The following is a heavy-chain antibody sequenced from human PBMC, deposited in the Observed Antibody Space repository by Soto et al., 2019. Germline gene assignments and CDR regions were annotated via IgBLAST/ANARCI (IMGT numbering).Heavy chain of an antibody. CDR2: IYYSGST. J-gene: IGHJ4*02. Sequence: SETLYLTCTVSGGSISRSGYYWGWIRQPPGKGLEWLGSIYYSGSTYYNPSLKSRVTISVDTSKNQFSLKLSSVTAADTAVYSCARHGGPGGAPYYFDYWGQGTLVTVSS. D-gene: IGHD3-16*01. CDR1: GGSISRSGYY. CDR3: ARHGGPGGAPYYFDY. V-gene: IGHV4-39*01.